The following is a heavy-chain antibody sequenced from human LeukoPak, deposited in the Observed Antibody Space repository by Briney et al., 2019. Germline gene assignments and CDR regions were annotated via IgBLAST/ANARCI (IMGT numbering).Heavy chain of an antibody. J-gene: IGHJ4*02. CDR2: IYYSGST. Sequence: SETLSLTCTVSGGSISSYYWSWIRQPPGKGLEWIGYIYYSGSTNYNSSLKSRVTISVDTSKNQFSLKLSSVTAADTAVYYCARIMITFGGVNTVDYWGQGTLVTVSS. CDR3: ARIMITFGGVNTVDY. CDR1: GGSISSYY. V-gene: IGHV4-59*12. D-gene: IGHD3-16*01.